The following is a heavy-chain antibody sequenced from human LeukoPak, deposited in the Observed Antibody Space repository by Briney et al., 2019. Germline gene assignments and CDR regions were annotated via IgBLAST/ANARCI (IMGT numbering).Heavy chain of an antibody. CDR1: GGSISSYY. V-gene: IGHV4-4*07. Sequence: SETLSLTCTVSGGSISSYYWRWIRQPAGEGLEWIGRIYTSGSTNYNPSLKSRVTMSVDTSKNQFSLKLSSVTAADTAVYYCARDRGTPLTSFDYWGQGTLVTVSS. CDR3: ARDRGTPLTSFDY. J-gene: IGHJ4*02. CDR2: IYTSGST. D-gene: IGHD1-1*01.